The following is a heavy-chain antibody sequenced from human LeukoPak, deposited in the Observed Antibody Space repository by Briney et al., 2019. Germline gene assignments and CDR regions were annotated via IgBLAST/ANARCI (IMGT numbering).Heavy chain of an antibody. CDR1: GGSISSGDYY. J-gene: IGHJ4*02. CDR2: IYYSGST. D-gene: IGHD4-11*01. Sequence: SETLSLTCTVSGGSISSGDYYWSWIRQPPGKGLEWIGYIYYSGSTYYNPSLKNRLTISEDTSKNQFSLKLSSVTAADTAVYFCARHVTTVTFFDFWGQGTLVTVSS. V-gene: IGHV4-30-4*01. CDR3: ARHVTTVTFFDF.